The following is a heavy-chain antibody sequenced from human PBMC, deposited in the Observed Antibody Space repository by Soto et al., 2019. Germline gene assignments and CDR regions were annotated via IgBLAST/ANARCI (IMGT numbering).Heavy chain of an antibody. D-gene: IGHD5-18*01. CDR1: GGSFSGYY. CDR2: IHHSGST. V-gene: IGHV4-34*01. Sequence: TLSPTCAVYGGSFSGYYWSWIRQPPGKGLEWIGEIHHSGSTNYIPSLTSRVTISVDTSKNQFSLKVTSATAADTAVYYCARINKGYGTDSWGQGTLVTVSS. CDR3: ARINKGYGTDS. J-gene: IGHJ4*02.